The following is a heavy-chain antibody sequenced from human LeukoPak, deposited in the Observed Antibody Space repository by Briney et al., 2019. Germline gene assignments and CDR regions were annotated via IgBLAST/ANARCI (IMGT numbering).Heavy chain of an antibody. V-gene: IGHV4-59*01. J-gene: IGHJ6*03. CDR1: GGSISSYY. CDR3: AREKGYYMDV. CDR2: IYYSGST. Sequence: PSETLSLTCTVSGGSISSYYWSWIRQPPGKGLEWIGYIYYSGSTNYNPPLKSRVTISVDTSKNQFSLKLSSVTAADTAVYYCAREKGYYMDVWGKGTTVTVSS.